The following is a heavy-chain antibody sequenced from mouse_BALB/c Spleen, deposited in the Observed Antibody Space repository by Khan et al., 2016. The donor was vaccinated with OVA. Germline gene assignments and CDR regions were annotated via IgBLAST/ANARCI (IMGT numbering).Heavy chain of an antibody. Sequence: EVQLQESGAELVRPGALVKLSCKASGFNIKDYYMNWVKQRPEQGLEWIGWIDPENGDTIYDPKFQGKASITADTSSNTAYLQLSSLTLEDTAVYYCARRGYGNYWCAYWGQGTLVTVSA. J-gene: IGHJ3*01. D-gene: IGHD2-1*01. V-gene: IGHV14-1*02. CDR1: GFNIKDYY. CDR3: ARRGYGNYWCAY. CDR2: IDPENGDT.